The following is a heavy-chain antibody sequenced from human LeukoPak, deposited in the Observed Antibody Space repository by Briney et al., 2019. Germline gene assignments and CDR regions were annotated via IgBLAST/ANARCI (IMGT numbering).Heavy chain of an antibody. J-gene: IGHJ4*02. CDR2: IKQDGSEK. V-gene: IGHV3-7*01. D-gene: IGHD3-22*01. Sequence: GGSLRLSCAASGFTFGSYWMSWVRQAPGKGLEWVANIKQDGSEKYYVDSVKGRFTISRDNAKNSLYLQMNSLRAEDTAVYYCASVYYDSSGRIDYWGQGTLVTVSS. CDR1: GFTFGSYW. CDR3: ASVYYDSSGRIDY.